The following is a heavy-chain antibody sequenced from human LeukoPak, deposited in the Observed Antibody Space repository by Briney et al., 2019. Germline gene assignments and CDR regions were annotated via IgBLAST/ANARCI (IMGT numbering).Heavy chain of an antibody. CDR2: IYYSGST. CDR3: ARTVPSGYRMFDY. V-gene: IGHV4-61*08. J-gene: IGHJ4*02. D-gene: IGHD3-3*01. Sequence: IPSETLSLTCTVSGGSISSGDYYWSWIRQPPGKGLEWIGYIYYSGSTNYNPSLKSRVTISVDTSKNQFSLKLSSVTAADTAVYYCARTVPSGYRMFDYWGQGTLVTVSS. CDR1: GGSISSGDYY.